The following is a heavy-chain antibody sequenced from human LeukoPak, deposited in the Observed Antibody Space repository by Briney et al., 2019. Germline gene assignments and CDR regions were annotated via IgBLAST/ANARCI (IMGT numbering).Heavy chain of an antibody. D-gene: IGHD3-10*01. CDR2: IYPGGST. V-gene: IGHV3-53*01. J-gene: IGHJ6*02. Sequence: TGGSLRLSCAASGFTVSSNYMSWVRQAPGKGLEWVSVIYPGGSTYYADSVKGRFTISRDNSKSTLYLQMNSLRVEDTAVYYCASSHLWFGDQLAYYYYGMDVWGQGTTVTVSS. CDR1: GFTVSSNY. CDR3: ASSHLWFGDQLAYYYYGMDV.